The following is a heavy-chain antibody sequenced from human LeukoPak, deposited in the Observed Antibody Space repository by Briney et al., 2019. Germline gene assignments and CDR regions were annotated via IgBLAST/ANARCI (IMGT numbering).Heavy chain of an antibody. Sequence: ASVKVSCKASGGTFSSYAISWVRQAPGQGLEWMGGIIPIFGTANYAQKFQGRVTITADKSTSTAYMELSSLRSEDTAVYYCARDRGEGYNGGLYNWFDPWGQGTLVTVSS. CDR1: GGTFSSYA. D-gene: IGHD5-24*01. V-gene: IGHV1-69*06. J-gene: IGHJ5*02. CDR3: ARDRGEGYNGGLYNWFDP. CDR2: IIPIFGTA.